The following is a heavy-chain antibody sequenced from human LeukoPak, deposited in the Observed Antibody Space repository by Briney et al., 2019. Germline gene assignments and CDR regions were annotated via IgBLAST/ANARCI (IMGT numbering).Heavy chain of an antibody. J-gene: IGHJ4*02. Sequence: GASVKVSCKASGYTFTSYGISWVRQAPGQGLEWMGWISAYNGNTNYAQKLQGRVTMTTDTSTSTAYMGLRSLRSGDTAVYYCARGYYYDSSGYADYWGQGTLVTVSS. CDR3: ARGYYYDSSGYADY. CDR1: GYTFTSYG. CDR2: ISAYNGNT. D-gene: IGHD3-22*01. V-gene: IGHV1-18*01.